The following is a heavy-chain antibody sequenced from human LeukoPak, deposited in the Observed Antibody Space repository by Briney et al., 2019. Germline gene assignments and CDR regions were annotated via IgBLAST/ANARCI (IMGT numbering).Heavy chain of an antibody. CDR3: ARGSVWDSSGYPDY. J-gene: IGHJ4*02. D-gene: IGHD3-22*01. CDR1: GGSISSGGYS. V-gene: IGHV4-30-2*01. Sequence: SQTLSLTCAVSGGSISSGGYSWSWIRQPPGKGLEWIGEINHSGSTNYNPSLKSRVTISVDTSKNQFSLKLSSVTAADTAVYYCARGSVWDSSGYPDYWGQGTLVTVSS. CDR2: INHSGST.